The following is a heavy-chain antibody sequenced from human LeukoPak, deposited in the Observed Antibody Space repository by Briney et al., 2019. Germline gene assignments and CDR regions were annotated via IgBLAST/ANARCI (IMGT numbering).Heavy chain of an antibody. D-gene: IGHD1-26*01. CDR3: AATYSGNWEFDY. CDR2: INWNGDNT. J-gene: IGHJ4*02. Sequence: AGSLRLSCAASGFTFDDYAMSWVRQAPGKGLEWVSGINWNGDNTGSADSVKGRFTISRDNAKNSLYLEMNSLRAEDTALYYCAATYSGNWEFDYWGQGTLVTVSS. V-gene: IGHV3-20*04. CDR1: GFTFDDYA.